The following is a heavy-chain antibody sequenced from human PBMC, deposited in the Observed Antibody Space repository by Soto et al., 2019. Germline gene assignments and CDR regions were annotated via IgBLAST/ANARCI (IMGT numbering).Heavy chain of an antibody. V-gene: IGHV1-69*06. CDR2: IVPNVGTV. D-gene: IGHD3-3*01. CDR3: ARRDTSGFLRYFDN. J-gene: IGHJ4*02. Sequence: QVQLVQSGAEVKKPGSSVKVSCKSSGGTFSSFINYPINWVRQAPGQGLEWMGGIVPNVGTVNYAQKFRGKVTITADKSTGTAYMELSSLRSEDTALYYCARRDTSGFLRYFDNWGQGTQVTVSS. CDR1: GGTFSSFINYP.